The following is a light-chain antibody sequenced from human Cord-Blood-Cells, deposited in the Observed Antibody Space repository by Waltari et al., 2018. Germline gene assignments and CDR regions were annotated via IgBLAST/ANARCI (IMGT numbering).Light chain of an antibody. Sequence: SYELTQPSSVSVSPGQTARITCSGDVLAKKYARWFQQKPGQAPVLVIYKDSERPSGIPERFSGSSSGTTVTLTISGAQVEDEADYYCYSYAGSSTPYVFGTGTKVTVL. V-gene: IGLV3-27*01. CDR1: VLAKKY. J-gene: IGLJ1*01. CDR3: YSYAGSSTPYV. CDR2: KDS.